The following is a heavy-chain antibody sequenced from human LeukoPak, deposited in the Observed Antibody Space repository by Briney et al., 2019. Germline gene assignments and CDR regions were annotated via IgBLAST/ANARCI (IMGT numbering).Heavy chain of an antibody. CDR1: GFTFSDFA. V-gene: IGHV3-21*01. CDR3: TRDRNDYGDPDAFDI. CDR2: ITRVSTYI. Sequence: PGGSLRLSCAASGFTFSDFAMNRVRQAPGKGLEWVSSITRVSTYIYYAESVQGRFTISRDNHKDLLYLQLNGLRGDDTGIYYCTRDRNDYGDPDAFDIWGQGTVVTVSS. J-gene: IGHJ3*02. D-gene: IGHD4-17*01.